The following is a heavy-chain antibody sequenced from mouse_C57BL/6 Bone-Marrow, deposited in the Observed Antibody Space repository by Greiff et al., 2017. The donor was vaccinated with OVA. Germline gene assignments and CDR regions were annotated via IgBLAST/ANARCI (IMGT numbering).Heavy chain of an antibody. D-gene: IGHD2-5*01. CDR3: ARGDSNWFAY. CDR1: GYTFTSYW. CDR2: IDPSDSYT. J-gene: IGHJ3*01. Sequence: QVHVKQPGAELVKPGASVKLSCKASGYTFTSYWMQWVKQRPGQGLEWIGEIDPSDSYTNYNQKFKGKATLTVDTSSSTAYMQLSSLTSEDSAVYYCARGDSNWFAYWGQGTLVTVSA. V-gene: IGHV1-50*01.